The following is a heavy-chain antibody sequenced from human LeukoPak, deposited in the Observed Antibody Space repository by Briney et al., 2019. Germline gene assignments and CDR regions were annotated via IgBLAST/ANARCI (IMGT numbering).Heavy chain of an antibody. V-gene: IGHV4-38-2*02. Sequence: SETLSLTCTVSGYSISSGYYWDWIRQPPEKGLEWSGSIYHSGNTYYNPSLKSRVTISVDTSKNQFSLKLSSVTAADTAVYYCARAEDYYDSSGPNYFDYWGQGTLVTVSS. D-gene: IGHD3-22*01. J-gene: IGHJ4*02. CDR2: IYHSGNT. CDR3: ARAEDYYDSSGPNYFDY. CDR1: GYSISSGYY.